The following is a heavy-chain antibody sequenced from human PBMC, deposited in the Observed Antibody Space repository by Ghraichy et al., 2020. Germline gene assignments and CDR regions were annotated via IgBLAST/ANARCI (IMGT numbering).Heavy chain of an antibody. V-gene: IGHV4-59*01. CDR3: VRLEYSGNYYGWFDP. CDR1: GGSISNYY. CDR2: MYYSGST. D-gene: IGHD1-26*01. Sequence: SETLSLTCTVSGGSISNYYWNWIRQPPGKGLEWIGYMYYSGSTNYNPSLKSRVTISVDTSKNQFSLKLSSVTAADTAVYYCVRLEYSGNYYGWFDPWGQGTLVTVSS. J-gene: IGHJ5*02.